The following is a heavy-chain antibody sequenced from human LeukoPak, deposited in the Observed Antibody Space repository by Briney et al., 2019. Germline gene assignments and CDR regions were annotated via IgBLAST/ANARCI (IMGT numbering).Heavy chain of an antibody. CDR3: ASSLISAAGTSFDS. D-gene: IGHD6-13*01. CDR1: GYTFTDYY. J-gene: IGHJ4*02. CDR2: INPNSGGR. Sequence: VASVKVSCKASGYTFTDYYMHWVRQAPGQGLEWMGWINPNSGGRNYAQKFQGRVTLTRDTSISTAYMELSSLRSDYTAVYYCASSLISAAGTSFDSWGQGTLVTVSS. V-gene: IGHV1-2*02.